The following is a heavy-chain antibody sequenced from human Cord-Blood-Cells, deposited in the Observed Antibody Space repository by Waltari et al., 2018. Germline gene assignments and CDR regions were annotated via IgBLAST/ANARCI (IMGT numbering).Heavy chain of an antibody. V-gene: IGHV4-34*01. D-gene: IGHD3-9*01. CDR3: ARVAGLRYFDWLLYYFDY. Sequence: QVQLQQWGAGLLKPSETLSLTCAVYGGSFSGYYWSWIRQPPGKGLEWIGEINQSGSTNYNPSLKSRVTISVDTSKNQFSLKLSSVTAADTAVYYCARVAGLRYFDWLLYYFDYWGQGTLVTVSS. J-gene: IGHJ4*02. CDR2: INQSGST. CDR1: GGSFSGYY.